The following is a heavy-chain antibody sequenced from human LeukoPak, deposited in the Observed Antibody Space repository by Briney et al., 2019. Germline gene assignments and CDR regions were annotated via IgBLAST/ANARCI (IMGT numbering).Heavy chain of an antibody. CDR3: ARVGRSGWTVDY. J-gene: IGHJ4*02. CDR2: ISSSSSNI. Sequence: TGGSLRLSCAASGVYFSTYSIGWGRQAPGKGLEWVSYISSSSSNIYHADSVKGRFTISRDNAKNSLHLQMNSLRAEDTAVYYCARVGRSGWTVDYWGQGTLVTVSS. CDR1: GVYFSTYS. D-gene: IGHD6-19*01. V-gene: IGHV3-48*04.